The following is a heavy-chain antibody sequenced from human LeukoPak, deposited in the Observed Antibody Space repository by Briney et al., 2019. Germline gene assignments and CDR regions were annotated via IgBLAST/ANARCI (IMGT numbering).Heavy chain of an antibody. CDR1: GGTFSSYA. J-gene: IGHJ4*02. CDR2: IIPIFGTA. V-gene: IGHV1-69*13. CDR3: ARDYYDSSGYHY. D-gene: IGHD3-22*01. Sequence: ASVKVSCKASGGTFSSYAISWVRQAPGQGLEWMGGIIPIFGTANYAQKFQGRVTITADESTSTAYMELSSLRSEDTAVYYCARDYYDSSGYHYWGQGTLVTVSS.